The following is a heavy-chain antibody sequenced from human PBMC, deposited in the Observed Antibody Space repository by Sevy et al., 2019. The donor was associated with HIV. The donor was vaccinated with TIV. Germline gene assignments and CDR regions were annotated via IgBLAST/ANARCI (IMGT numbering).Heavy chain of an antibody. Sequence: GGSLRLSCAASGFTFSSYGMHWVRQAPGKGLEWVAVIWYDGSNKYYADSVKGRFTISRDNSKNTLYLQMNSLRAEDTAVYYCAKSGYYGSGRYYYYGMDVWGQGTTVTVSS. CDR1: GFTFSSYG. V-gene: IGHV3-33*06. J-gene: IGHJ6*02. CDR2: IWYDGSNK. CDR3: AKSGYYGSGRYYYYGMDV. D-gene: IGHD3-10*01.